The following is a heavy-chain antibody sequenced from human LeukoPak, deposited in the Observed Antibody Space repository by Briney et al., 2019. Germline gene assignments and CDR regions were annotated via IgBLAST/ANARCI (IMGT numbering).Heavy chain of an antibody. CDR3: ARAGYSSTWYSRYFDL. CDR1: GFTFSSYD. J-gene: IGHJ2*01. Sequence: QPGGSLRLSCAASGFTFSSYDMHWVRHATGKGLEWVSGIGTAGDIYYPGSVKGRFTISRENAKNSLYLQVNSLRAGDTAVYYCARAGYSSTWYSRYFDLWGRGTLVTVSS. CDR2: IGTAGDI. D-gene: IGHD6-13*01. V-gene: IGHV3-13*01.